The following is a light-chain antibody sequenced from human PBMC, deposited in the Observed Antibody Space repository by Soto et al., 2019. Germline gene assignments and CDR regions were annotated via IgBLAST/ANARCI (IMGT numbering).Light chain of an antibody. CDR3: CADAGSSRYV. Sequence: QSVLTQPASVSGSPGQSITISCTGTSSDVGGYNYVSWYQQHPGKAPKLVIYDVSNRPSGVSNRFSGSKSGNTASLTISGLQADDEADYYCCADAGSSRYVFGTGTKVTVL. J-gene: IGLJ1*01. CDR2: DVS. CDR1: SSDVGGYNY. V-gene: IGLV2-14*01.